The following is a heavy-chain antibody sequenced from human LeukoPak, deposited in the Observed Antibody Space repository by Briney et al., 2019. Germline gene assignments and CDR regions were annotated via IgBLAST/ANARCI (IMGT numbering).Heavy chain of an antibody. Sequence: PSETLSLTCTVSGGSISSYYWSWIRQPPGKGLEWIGYIYYSGSTNYNPSLESRVTISVDTSKNQFSLKLSSVTAADTAVYYCARSRDGYNSNAFDIWGQGTMVTVSS. CDR3: ARSRDGYNSNAFDI. J-gene: IGHJ3*02. V-gene: IGHV4-59*01. CDR2: IYYSGST. D-gene: IGHD5-24*01. CDR1: GGSISSYY.